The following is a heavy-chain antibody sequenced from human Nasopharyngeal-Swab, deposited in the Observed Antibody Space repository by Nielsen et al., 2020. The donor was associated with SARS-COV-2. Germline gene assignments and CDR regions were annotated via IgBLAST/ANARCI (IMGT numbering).Heavy chain of an antibody. CDR2: ISSTGNYI. J-gene: IGHJ4*02. Sequence: GVLKISCAASGFAFRTHSMHWVRQAPGRGLEWVSFISSTGNYIYYADSVKGRFTISRDNAKKSLHLQMDSLRVEDTAVYYCARSEYYFDYWGQGSLVTVSS. D-gene: IGHD3-16*01. CDR3: ARSEYYFDY. CDR1: GFAFRTHS. V-gene: IGHV3-21*01.